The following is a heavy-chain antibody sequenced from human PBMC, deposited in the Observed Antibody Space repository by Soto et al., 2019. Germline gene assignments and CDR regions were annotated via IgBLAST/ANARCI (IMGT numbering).Heavy chain of an antibody. CDR2: ISYDGSNK. D-gene: IGHD5-18*01. CDR3: AKERAAMVTYGMDV. CDR1: GFTFSSYG. Sequence: QVQLVESGGGVVQPGRSLRLSCAASGFTFSSYGMHWVRQAPGKGLEWVAVISYDGSNKYYADSVKGRFTISRDNSKDTLYLQMNSLRAEDTAVYYCAKERAAMVTYGMDVWGQGTTVTVSS. J-gene: IGHJ6*02. V-gene: IGHV3-30*18.